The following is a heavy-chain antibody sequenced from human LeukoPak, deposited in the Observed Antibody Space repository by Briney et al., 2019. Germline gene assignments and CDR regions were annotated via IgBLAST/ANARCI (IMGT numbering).Heavy chain of an antibody. CDR3: AREGYQLLYAYYYYYMDV. J-gene: IGHJ6*03. CDR2: ISSSSSYI. CDR1: GFTFSSYS. Sequence: GGSLRLSCAASGFTFSSYSMNWVRQAPGKGLEWVSSISSSSSYIYYADSAKGRFTISRDNAKNSLYLQMNSLRAEDTAVYYCAREGYQLLYAYYYYYMDVWGKGTTVTVSS. V-gene: IGHV3-21*01. D-gene: IGHD2-2*02.